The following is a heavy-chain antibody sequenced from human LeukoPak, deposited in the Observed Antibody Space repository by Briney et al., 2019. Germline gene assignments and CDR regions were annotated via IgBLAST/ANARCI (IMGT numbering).Heavy chain of an antibody. Sequence: ASVKVSCKASGYAFTAYYLHWVRQAPGQGLECMGWINPNSGGTNYVQKFQGRVTMTRDTSISTAYLELSSLRPDVTAVYYCARGAAAGILRNWYFDLWGRGTLVTVSS. CDR3: ARGAAAGILRNWYFDL. CDR1: GYAFTAYY. J-gene: IGHJ2*01. CDR2: INPNSGGT. D-gene: IGHD6-13*01. V-gene: IGHV1-2*02.